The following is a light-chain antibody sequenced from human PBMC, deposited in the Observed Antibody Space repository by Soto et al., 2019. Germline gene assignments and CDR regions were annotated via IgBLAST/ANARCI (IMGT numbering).Light chain of an antibody. V-gene: IGKV3-20*01. CDR2: GAS. Sequence: EIVLTQSPGTLSLSPVDRATLSCMASQSVSNSYLAWYQQKPGQAPRLLIYGASNRATGIPDRFSGGGSETDFTLTISRLKPEEFAVYYCQQYGSSPVTFGQGTKVDIK. CDR1: QSVSNSY. CDR3: QQYGSSPVT. J-gene: IGKJ1*01.